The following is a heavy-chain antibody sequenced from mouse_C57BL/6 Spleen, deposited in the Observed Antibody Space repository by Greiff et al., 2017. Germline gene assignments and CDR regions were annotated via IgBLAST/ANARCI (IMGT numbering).Heavy chain of an antibody. CDR2: IDPANGNT. CDR1: GFNFNNTY. Sequence: EVQLQESVAELVRPGASVKLSCKASGFNFNNTYMHWVKQRPEQGLEWIGRIDPANGNTKYAPKFKGKATITADTSSNTAYLQLSSLTSEDTAIYYCASGYGSSWAPYWGQGTLVTVSA. D-gene: IGHD1-1*01. J-gene: IGHJ3*01. V-gene: IGHV14-3*01. CDR3: ASGYGSSWAPY.